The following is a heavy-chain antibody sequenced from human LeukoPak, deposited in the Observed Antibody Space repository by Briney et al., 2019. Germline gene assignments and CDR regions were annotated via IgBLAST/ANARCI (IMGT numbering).Heavy chain of an antibody. CDR2: TVGGGSPNT. D-gene: IGHD2-15*01. CDR3: TKAPIVSCSGAFCYPFDS. CDR1: GFTTRGYW. V-gene: IGHV3-23*01. J-gene: IGHJ4*02. Sequence: GGSLRLSCVVSGFTTRGYWMSWVRQALGKGLEWVSATVGGGSPNTYHADSVKGRFTISRDNSKNTLFLQMNSLRAEDTAIYYCTKAPIVSCSGAFCYPFDSWGQGTLVTVSS.